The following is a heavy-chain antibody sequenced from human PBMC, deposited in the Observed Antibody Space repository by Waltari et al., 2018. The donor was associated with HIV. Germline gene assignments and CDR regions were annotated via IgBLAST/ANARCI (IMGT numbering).Heavy chain of an antibody. D-gene: IGHD2-2*01. J-gene: IGHJ5*02. CDR3: ARVAVVPAAPWGWFDP. V-gene: IGHV3-74*01. CDR1: GFSFSSYW. Sequence: EVQLVESGGGLVQPGGSLRLSCAAPGFSFSSYWMHWARQGPGKGLVWVSRINSDGSSTSYADSVKGRFTISRDNAKNTLYLQMNSLRAEDTAVYYCARVAVVPAAPWGWFDPWGQGTLVTVSS. CDR2: INSDGSST.